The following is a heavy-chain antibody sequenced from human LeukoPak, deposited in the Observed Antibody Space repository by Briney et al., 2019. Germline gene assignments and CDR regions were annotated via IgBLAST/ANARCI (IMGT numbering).Heavy chain of an antibody. Sequence: SETLSLTCTVSGGSISSYYWSWLRQPPGKGLEWIGYIYYSGSTNYNPSLKSRVTISVDTSKNQFSLKLSSVTAADTAVYYCAREGGRPKYCSSTSCFGGFDPWGQGTLVTVSS. V-gene: IGHV4-59*01. CDR3: AREGGRPKYCSSTSCFGGFDP. CDR2: IYYSGST. D-gene: IGHD2-2*01. CDR1: GGSISSYY. J-gene: IGHJ5*02.